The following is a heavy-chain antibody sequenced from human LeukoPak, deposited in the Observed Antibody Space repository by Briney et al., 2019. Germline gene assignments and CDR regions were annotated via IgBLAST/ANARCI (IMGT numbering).Heavy chain of an antibody. V-gene: IGHV1-18*01. CDR3: ARDRGSRYFDWLYDY. Sequence: GASVKVSCKASGYTFTSYGISWVRQAPGQGLERMGWISAYNGNTNYAQKLQGRVTMTTDTSTSTAYMELRSLRSDGTAVYYCARDRGSRYFDWLYDYWGQGTLVTVSS. D-gene: IGHD3-9*01. CDR2: ISAYNGNT. J-gene: IGHJ4*02. CDR1: GYTFTSYG.